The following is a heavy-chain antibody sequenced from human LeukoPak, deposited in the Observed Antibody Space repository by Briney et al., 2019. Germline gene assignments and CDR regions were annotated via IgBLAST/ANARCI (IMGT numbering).Heavy chain of an antibody. V-gene: IGHV3-66*01. CDR2: IYSGGST. J-gene: IGHJ4*02. CDR1: GFTVSSNY. Sequence: GGSLRLSCAASGFTVSSNYMSWVRQAPGKGLEWVSVIYSGGSTYYADSVKGRFTISRDNSKNTLYLQMNSLRAEDTAVYYCAKTLGGDPFDYWGQGTLVTVSS. D-gene: IGHD2-21*02. CDR3: AKTLGGDPFDY.